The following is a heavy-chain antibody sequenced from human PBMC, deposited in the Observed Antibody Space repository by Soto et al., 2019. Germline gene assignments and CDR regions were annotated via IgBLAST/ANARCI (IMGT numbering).Heavy chain of an antibody. Sequence: GASVKVSCKASGFTFSSYAMSWVRQAPGKGLEWVSAISGSGGSTYYADSVKGRFTISRDNSKNTLYLQMNSLRAEDTAVYYCAKDQEGATPWAFDIWGQGTMVTVSS. D-gene: IGHD1-26*01. V-gene: IGHV3-23*01. CDR2: ISGSGGST. CDR1: GFTFSSYA. J-gene: IGHJ3*02. CDR3: AKDQEGATPWAFDI.